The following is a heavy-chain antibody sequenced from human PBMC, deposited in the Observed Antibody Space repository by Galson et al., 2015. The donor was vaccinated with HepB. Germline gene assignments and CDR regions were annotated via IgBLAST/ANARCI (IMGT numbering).Heavy chain of an antibody. CDR1: GYTFTSYY. J-gene: IGHJ4*02. CDR3: ASIAVAGTPFGY. Sequence: SVKVSCKASGYTFTSYYMHWVRQAPGQGLEWMGIINPSGGSTSYAQKFQGRVTMTRDTSTSTVYMELSSLRSEDTAVYYCASIAVAGTPFGYWGQGTLVTVSS. CDR2: INPSGGST. V-gene: IGHV1-46*01. D-gene: IGHD6-19*01.